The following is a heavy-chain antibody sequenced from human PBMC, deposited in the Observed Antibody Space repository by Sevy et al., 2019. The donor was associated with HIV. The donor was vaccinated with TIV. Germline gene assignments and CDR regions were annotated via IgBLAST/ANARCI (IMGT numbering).Heavy chain of an antibody. CDR3: ARGRREDSSSPYFDF. V-gene: IGHV4-34*01. Sequence: SETLSLTCAVYGELFSGYYWSWIRQPPGKGLEWIGEINHIGMTNYNPSLKSRVTISKDTSKNQFSLKLNSMSAADTAMYYCARGRREDSSSPYFDFWGQGTPVTVSS. CDR2: INHIGMT. CDR1: GELFSGYY. J-gene: IGHJ4*02. D-gene: IGHD6-6*01.